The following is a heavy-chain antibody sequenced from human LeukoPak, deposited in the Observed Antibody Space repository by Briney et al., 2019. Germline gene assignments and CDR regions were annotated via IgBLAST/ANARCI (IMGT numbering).Heavy chain of an antibody. CDR2: IFYDGSS. Sequence: PSETPSLTCIVSGGSISNSNYYWGWMRHPPGGGREGSGSIFYDGSSDYNPSLKRRVTISVYTSKNTFSLKINSVTDADTAVYFCARSYGSGRDGDYWGQGTLVTVSS. D-gene: IGHD3-10*01. V-gene: IGHV4-39*01. CDR1: GGSISNSNYY. CDR3: ARSYGSGRDGDY. J-gene: IGHJ4*02.